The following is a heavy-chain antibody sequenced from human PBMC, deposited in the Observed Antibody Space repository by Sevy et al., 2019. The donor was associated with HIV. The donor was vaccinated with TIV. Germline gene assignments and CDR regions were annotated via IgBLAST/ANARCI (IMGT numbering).Heavy chain of an antibody. J-gene: IGHJ4*02. CDR2: ISSGGII. D-gene: IGHD7-27*01. V-gene: IGHV3-48*02. CDR1: GFIFSSYD. CDR3: ARDRAWGPDA. Sequence: GGSLGLSCAASGFIFSSYDMNWIRQAPGRGLECLAYISSGGIIYYTDVAKGRFTISRDNVKNSVYLQMNSLRDDDSAIYYCARDRAWGPDAWGQGTLVTVSS.